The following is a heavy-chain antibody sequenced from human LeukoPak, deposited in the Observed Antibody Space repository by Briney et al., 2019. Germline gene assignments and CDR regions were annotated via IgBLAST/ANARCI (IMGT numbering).Heavy chain of an antibody. V-gene: IGHV1-18*01. CDR3: ARTYYDFWSGYYLPYYFDY. CDR2: ISAYNGNT. Sequence: EASVKVSCKASGYTFTSYGISWVRQASGQGLEWMGWISAYNGNTNYAQKLQGRVTMTTDTSTSTAYMELRSLRSDDTAVYYCARTYYDFWSGYYLPYYFDYWGQGTLVTVSS. J-gene: IGHJ4*02. CDR1: GYTFTSYG. D-gene: IGHD3-3*01.